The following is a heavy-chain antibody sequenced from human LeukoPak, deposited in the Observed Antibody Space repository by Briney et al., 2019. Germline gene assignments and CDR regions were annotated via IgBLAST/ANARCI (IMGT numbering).Heavy chain of an antibody. D-gene: IGHD3-22*01. V-gene: IGHV3-73*01. Sequence: TGGSLRLSCAASGFTFSGSAMHWVRQASGKGLEWVGRIRSKASSYATAYAASVKGRFTISRDDSKNTAYLQMNSLKTEDTAVYYCTRTQYYYDSSGTNFDYWGQGTLVTVSS. CDR1: GFTFSGSA. J-gene: IGHJ4*02. CDR2: IRSKASSYAT. CDR3: TRTQYYYDSSGTNFDY.